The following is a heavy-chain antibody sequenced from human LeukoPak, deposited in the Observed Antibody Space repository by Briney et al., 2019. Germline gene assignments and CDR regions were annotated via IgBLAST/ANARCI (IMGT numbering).Heavy chain of an antibody. CDR1: GFTFSSYW. V-gene: IGHV3-7*01. D-gene: IGHD6-19*01. CDR3: ARGSQWLVTNWFDP. CDR2: IKQDGSEK. J-gene: IGHJ5*02. Sequence: GGSLRLSCEASGFTFSSYWMSWVRQAPGKGLEWVANIKQDGSEKYYVDSVKGRFTISRDNAKNSLYLQMNSLRAEDTAVYYCARGSQWLVTNWFDPWGQGTLVSVSS.